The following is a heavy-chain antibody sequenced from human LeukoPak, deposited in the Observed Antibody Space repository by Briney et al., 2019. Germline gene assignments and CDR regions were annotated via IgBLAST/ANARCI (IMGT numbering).Heavy chain of an antibody. CDR3: AKDRFGEGFDY. J-gene: IGHJ4*02. V-gene: IGHV3-30-3*01. CDR2: ISYDGSNK. CDR1: GFTFSSYA. Sequence: GRSLRLSCAASGFTFSSYAMHWVRQAPGKGLEWVAVISYDGSNKYYADSVKGRFTISRDNSKNTLYLQMNSLRAEDTAVYYCAKDRFGEGFDYWGQGTLVTVSS. D-gene: IGHD3-10*01.